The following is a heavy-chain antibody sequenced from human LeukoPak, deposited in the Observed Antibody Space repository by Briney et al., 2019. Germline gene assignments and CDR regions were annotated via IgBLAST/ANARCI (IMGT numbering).Heavy chain of an antibody. Sequence: PSETLSLTCAVSGYSISSGYYWGWIRQPPGKGLEGIGSIYHSGSTYYNASLKSRVTISVDNSKNQLSLKLSSVTAAGTAVLCXXXDGVXVVAAGAFDIWXQGTMITVSS. CDR1: GYSISSGYY. CDR3: XXDGVXVVAAGAFDI. J-gene: IGHJ3*02. CDR2: IYHSGST. V-gene: IGHV4-38-2*01. D-gene: IGHD2-15*01.